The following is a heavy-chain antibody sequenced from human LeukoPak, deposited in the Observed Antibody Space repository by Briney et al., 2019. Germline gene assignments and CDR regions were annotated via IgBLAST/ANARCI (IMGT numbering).Heavy chain of an antibody. CDR2: INPNSGGA. J-gene: IGHJ4*02. CDR3: ARALRTNILTTDY. D-gene: IGHD3-9*01. CDR1: GYMFTGHF. Sequence: ASVKVSCKASGYMFTGHFLHWVRQAPGQGLEWMGWINPNSGGANYAQKFQGRVTMTGDTSISTAYMELTRLRSDDTAMYYCARALRTNILTTDYWGQGTLVTVPS. V-gene: IGHV1-2*02.